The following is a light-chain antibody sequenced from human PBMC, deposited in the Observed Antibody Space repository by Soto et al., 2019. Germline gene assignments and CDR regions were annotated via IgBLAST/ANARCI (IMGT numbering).Light chain of an antibody. J-gene: IGKJ1*01. V-gene: IGKV3-20*01. CDR1: QSVSNAF. Sequence: EIVLTQSPCILSLSPGERATLSCRASQSVSNAFLAWYQQKPGQAPRLLIYGASTRATDVPDRFSGSGSGADFTLSISILEPEDFAVYYCQQYGSSPPRTFGQGTKVEMK. CDR3: QQYGSSPPRT. CDR2: GAS.